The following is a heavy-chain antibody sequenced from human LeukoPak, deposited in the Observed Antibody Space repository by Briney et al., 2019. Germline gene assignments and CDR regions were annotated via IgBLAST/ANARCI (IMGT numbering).Heavy chain of an antibody. CDR3: AMGVDRSSWHLFDY. CDR2: FDPEDGET. D-gene: IGHD6-13*01. V-gene: IGHV1-24*01. J-gene: IGHJ4*02. Sequence: ASVKVSCKLSGDTLSDLSIHWVRQAPGKGLEWMGGFDPEDGETVYAQKFQGRVTVTEDTSTDTAYMEVPNLRSVDTAVYYCAMGVDRSSWHLFDYWGQGALVTVSS. CDR1: GDTLSDLS.